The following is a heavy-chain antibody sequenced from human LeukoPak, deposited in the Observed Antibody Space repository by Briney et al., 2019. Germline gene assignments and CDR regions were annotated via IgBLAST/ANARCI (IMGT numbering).Heavy chain of an antibody. Sequence: ASVKVSCKASEYIITSYHMHWVRQAPGLGFEWIGIISPSGGSTSYAQKFQGRVTWTRDTSTNTVYMELRSLRSEDTAVYYCARDLGSSSWTYYYGMDVWGQGTTVTVSS. CDR2: ISPSGGST. J-gene: IGHJ6*02. V-gene: IGHV1-46*01. D-gene: IGHD6-13*01. CDR1: EYIITSYH. CDR3: ARDLGSSSWTYYYGMDV.